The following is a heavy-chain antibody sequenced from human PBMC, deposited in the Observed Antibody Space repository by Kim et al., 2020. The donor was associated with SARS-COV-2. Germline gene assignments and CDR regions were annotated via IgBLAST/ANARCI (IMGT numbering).Heavy chain of an antibody. V-gene: IGHV3-30*04. Sequence: GGSLRLSCAASGFTFSSYAMHWVRQAPGKGLEWVAVISYDGSNKYYADSVKGRFTISRDNSKNTLYLQMNSLRAEDTAVYYCARDRSGYWGQGTLVTVSS. CDR1: GFTFSSYA. CDR3: ARDRSGY. CDR2: ISYDGSNK. J-gene: IGHJ4*02.